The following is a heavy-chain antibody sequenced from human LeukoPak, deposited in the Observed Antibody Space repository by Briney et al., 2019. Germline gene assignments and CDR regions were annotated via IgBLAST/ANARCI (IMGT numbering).Heavy chain of an antibody. J-gene: IGHJ4*02. CDR1: GFTFSSYW. V-gene: IGHV3-23*01. CDR2: ISGSGGST. Sequence: AGGSLRLSCAASGFTFSSYWMSWVRQAPGKGLEWVSAISGSGGSTYYADSVKGRFTISRDNSKNTLYLQMNSLRAEDTAVYYCAKGDGIAAAGPFDYWGQGTLVTVSS. CDR3: AKGDGIAAAGPFDY. D-gene: IGHD6-13*01.